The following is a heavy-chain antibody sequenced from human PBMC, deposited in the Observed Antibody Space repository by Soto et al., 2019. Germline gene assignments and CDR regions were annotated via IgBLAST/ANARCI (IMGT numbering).Heavy chain of an antibody. CDR3: ARDAWLRWSGFDY. J-gene: IGHJ4*02. D-gene: IGHD5-12*01. V-gene: IGHV3-33*01. Sequence: QVQLVESGGGVVQPGRSLRLSCAASGFTFSSYGMHWVRQAPGKGLEWVAVIWYDGSNKYYADSVKGQFTISRDNSKNTLYLQMNSLRAEDTAVYYCARDAWLRWSGFDYWGQGTLVTVSS. CDR2: IWYDGSNK. CDR1: GFTFSSYG.